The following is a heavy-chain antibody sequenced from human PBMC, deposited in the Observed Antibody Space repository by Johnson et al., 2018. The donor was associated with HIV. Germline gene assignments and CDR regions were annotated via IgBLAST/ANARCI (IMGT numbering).Heavy chain of an antibody. CDR2: ISYDGSNK. D-gene: IGHD5-18*01. J-gene: IGHJ3*02. Sequence: QVQLVESGGGVVQPGRSLRLSCAASGFTFSSYAMHWVRQAPGKGLEWVAVISYDGSNKYYADSVKGRFTISRDNSKNTLYLQMNSLRAEDTAVYYCARKRTYLDTAMVDAFDIWGQGTMVTVSS. V-gene: IGHV3-30*04. CDR1: GFTFSSYA. CDR3: ARKRTYLDTAMVDAFDI.